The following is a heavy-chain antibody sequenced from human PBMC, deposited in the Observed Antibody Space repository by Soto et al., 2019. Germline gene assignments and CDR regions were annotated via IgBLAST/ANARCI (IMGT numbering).Heavy chain of an antibody. D-gene: IGHD1-26*01. CDR2: IWDDASNK. V-gene: IGHV3-33*01. Sequence: QVHLVESGGGVVQPGRSLRLSCVASGFTFSSYGMHWVRQAPGKGLEWVAVIWDDASNKYYADSVKGRFTISRDNTKNTMYLQMNSLRAEDTAVYYCARDPIGPGIFDYWGQGTLVTVSS. J-gene: IGHJ4*02. CDR1: GFTFSSYG. CDR3: ARDPIGPGIFDY.